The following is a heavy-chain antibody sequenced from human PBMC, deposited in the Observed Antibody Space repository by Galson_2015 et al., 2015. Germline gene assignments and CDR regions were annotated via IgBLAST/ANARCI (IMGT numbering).Heavy chain of an antibody. D-gene: IGHD5-12*01. CDR2: VTPGSGAT. CDR1: GYTFSNYH. Sequence: SVKVSCKASGYTFSNYHIHWVRQAPGQGLEWMGIVTPGSGATSYAEKFQGRVTMTGDMSKNTAFLELSSLRSDDTALYYCARETSATGYGDHWGQGTLVTVSS. V-gene: IGHV1-46*01. CDR3: ARETSATGYGDH. J-gene: IGHJ4*02.